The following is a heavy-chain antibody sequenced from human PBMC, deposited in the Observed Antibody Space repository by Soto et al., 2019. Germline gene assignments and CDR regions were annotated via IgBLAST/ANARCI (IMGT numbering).Heavy chain of an antibody. J-gene: IGHJ4*02. V-gene: IGHV2-5*02. CDR2: NYWDNRT. D-gene: IGHD2-15*01. CDR1: GFSLTTDGVA. Sequence: QITLKQSGPTLVKPPQTLTLTCSFSGFSLTTDGVAVGWNRQPPGKAPEWLASNYWDNRTRYTPSLERRLTITREPSRSQVVLTMPNMAPLNTGTYYCAYRLSLIASPFNHWGQGTLVTVSS. CDR3: AYRLSLIASPFNH.